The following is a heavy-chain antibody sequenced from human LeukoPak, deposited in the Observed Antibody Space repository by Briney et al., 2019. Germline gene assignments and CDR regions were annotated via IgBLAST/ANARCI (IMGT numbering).Heavy chain of an antibody. CDR2: IWYDGSNK. J-gene: IGHJ1*01. CDR1: GFTFSSYG. Sequence: GGSLRLSCAASGFTFSSYGMHWVRQAPGKGLEWVAVIWYDGSNKYYADSVKGRFTIFRDNSKNTLYLQMNSLRAEDTAVYYCARDGHYDSSGYYPEYFQHWGQGTLVTVSS. D-gene: IGHD3-22*01. V-gene: IGHV3-33*01. CDR3: ARDGHYDSSGYYPEYFQH.